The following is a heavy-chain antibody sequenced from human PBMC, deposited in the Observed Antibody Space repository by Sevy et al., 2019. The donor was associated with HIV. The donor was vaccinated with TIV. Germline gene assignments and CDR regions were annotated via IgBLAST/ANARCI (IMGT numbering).Heavy chain of an antibody. J-gene: IGHJ6*02. D-gene: IGHD4-17*01. Sequence: GGSLRLSCAASGFIFRNYAVHWVRQAPSKGLEWLAIISFDGTNKYYADSVKGRFTVSRDNAKNTLYLQMNSLRTEDTAIYYCARGNSPSVTTAPLYYYYGLDVWGQGTTVTVSS. V-gene: IGHV3-30-3*01. CDR1: GFIFRNYA. CDR3: ARGNSPSVTTAPLYYYYGLDV. CDR2: ISFDGTNK.